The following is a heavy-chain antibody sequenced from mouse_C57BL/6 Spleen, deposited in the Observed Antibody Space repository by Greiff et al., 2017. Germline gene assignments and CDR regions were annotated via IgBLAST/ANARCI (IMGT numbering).Heavy chain of an antibody. D-gene: IGHD1-1*02. CDR2: IYPGDGDT. CDR3: ARTDYGSAWFAY. J-gene: IGHJ3*01. CDR1: GYAFSSYW. Sequence: QVQLKQSGAELVKPGASVKISCKASGYAFSSYWMNWVKQRPGKGLEWIGQIYPGDGDTNYNGKFKGKATLTADKSSSTAYMQLSSLTSEDSAVXFCARTDYGSAWFAYWGQGTLVTVSA. V-gene: IGHV1-80*01.